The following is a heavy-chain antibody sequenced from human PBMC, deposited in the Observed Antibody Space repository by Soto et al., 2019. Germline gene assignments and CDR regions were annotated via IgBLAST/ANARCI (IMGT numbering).Heavy chain of an antibody. CDR3: ARETPPPQRRGGGDIAY. J-gene: IGHJ4*02. D-gene: IGHD6-25*01. CDR2: ISSSGSSI. V-gene: IGHV3-11*01. Sequence: GGSLRLSCAASGFTFSDYYMTWIRQAPGKGLEWVSYISSSGSSIHYADSVKGRFTISRDNAKNSLYLQMNNLRAEDTAVYYCARETPPPQRRGGGDIAYWGQGTLVTVSS. CDR1: GFTFSDYY.